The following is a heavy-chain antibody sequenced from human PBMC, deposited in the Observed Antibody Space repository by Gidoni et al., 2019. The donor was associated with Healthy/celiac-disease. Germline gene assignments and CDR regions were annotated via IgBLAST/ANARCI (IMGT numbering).Heavy chain of an antibody. D-gene: IGHD3-10*01. CDR3: ARDKGRLSGKGSGSHYPDYYYYYGMDV. J-gene: IGHJ6*02. CDR2: IYHSGST. Sequence: LEWIVSIYHSGSTYYNPSLKSRVTISVDTSKNQFSLKLSSVTAADTAVYYCARDKGRLSGKGSGSHYPDYYYYYGMDVWGQGTTVTVSS. V-gene: IGHV4-38-2*02.